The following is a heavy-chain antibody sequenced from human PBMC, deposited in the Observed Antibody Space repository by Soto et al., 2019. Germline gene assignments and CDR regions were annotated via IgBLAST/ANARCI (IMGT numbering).Heavy chain of an antibody. J-gene: IGHJ6*02. Sequence: VGSLRLSCVASGFAFKNYEMNWVRQAPGKGLEWISYISNSGNTIYVADSMRGRFTISRDNAKNSLFLQMNSLRADDTAVYYCARDIDNRDYYYGLDVWGQGTTVTVSS. V-gene: IGHV3-48*03. CDR3: ARDIDNRDYYYGLDV. CDR1: GFAFKNYE. CDR2: ISNSGNTI. D-gene: IGHD1-20*01.